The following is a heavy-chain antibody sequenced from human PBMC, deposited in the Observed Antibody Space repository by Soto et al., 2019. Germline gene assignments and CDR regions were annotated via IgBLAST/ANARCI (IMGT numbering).Heavy chain of an antibody. CDR2: ISDDGSKT. CDR1: GVTFRGYA. J-gene: IGHJ4*02. Sequence: PGGSLRLSCAVSGVTFRGYAVHWVRQTPGKGLEWVTVISDDGSKTYYADSVKGRFSVSRDDSTNMVFLQMSSLRSEDTAVYHCARAYQLPYYFEDWGPVNPVTVSS. V-gene: IGHV3-30*14. D-gene: IGHD2-21*01. CDR3: ARAYQLPYYFED.